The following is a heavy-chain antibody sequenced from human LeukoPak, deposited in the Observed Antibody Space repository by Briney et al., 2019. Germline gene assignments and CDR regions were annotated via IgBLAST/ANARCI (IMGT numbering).Heavy chain of an antibody. CDR3: AKSRGVAGFDY. D-gene: IGHD6-19*01. CDR2: ISGSGGST. V-gene: IGHV3-23*01. CDR1: GFTFSSYG. J-gene: IGHJ4*02. Sequence: GGTLRLSCAASGFTFSSYGMSWVRQAPGKGLEWVSAISGSGGSTYYADSVKGRFTISRDNSKNTLYLQMNSLRAEDTAVYYCAKSRGVAGFDYWGQGTLVTVSS.